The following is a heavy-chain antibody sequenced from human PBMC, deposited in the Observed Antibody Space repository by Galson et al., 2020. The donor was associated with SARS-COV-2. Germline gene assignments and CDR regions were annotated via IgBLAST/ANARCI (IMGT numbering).Heavy chain of an antibody. CDR2: LSSRSDVI. V-gene: IGHV3-21*01. D-gene: IGHD6-13*01. J-gene: IGHJ4*02. Sequence: GGPLRLSCVASGFMFSAHDINWVRQAPGKGLEWVSSLSSRSDVIKYSDAVEGRVTVSRDNAKNSLFLKMSTLRAEDTAVYYCARIERGKNYFDYWGQGTLVTVSS. CDR1: GFMFSAHD. CDR3: ARIERGKNYFDY.